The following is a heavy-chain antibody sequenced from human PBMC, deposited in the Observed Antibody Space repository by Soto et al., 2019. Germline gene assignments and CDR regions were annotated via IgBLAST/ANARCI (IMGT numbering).Heavy chain of an antibody. CDR2: ISYDGSNK. Sequence: RLSCAASGFTFSSYAMHWVRQAPGKGLEWVAVISYDGSNKYYADSVKGRFTISRDNSKNTLYLQMNSLRAEDTAVYYCARDGRLDKNYYYYGMDVWGQGTTVTVSS. J-gene: IGHJ6*02. V-gene: IGHV3-30-3*01. CDR3: ARDGRLDKNYYYYGMDV. D-gene: IGHD6-19*01. CDR1: GFTFSSYA.